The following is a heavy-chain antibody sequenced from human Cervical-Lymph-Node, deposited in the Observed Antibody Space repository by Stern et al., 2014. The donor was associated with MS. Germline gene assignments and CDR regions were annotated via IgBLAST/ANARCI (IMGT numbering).Heavy chain of an antibody. CDR2: IYPGASYT. Sequence: EVQLLQSGTEVKKPGESLKISCKGSGYSFSNYWIGWGRQMPGKGLEWIGSIYPGASYTRSSPSFLVLVTTSADKSINAAYLQWSSLKASDTAIYYCATAPPRGYTYGNFDYWGQGTLVTVSS. J-gene: IGHJ4*02. V-gene: IGHV5-51*03. CDR1: GYSFSNYW. D-gene: IGHD5-18*01. CDR3: ATAPPRGYTYGNFDY.